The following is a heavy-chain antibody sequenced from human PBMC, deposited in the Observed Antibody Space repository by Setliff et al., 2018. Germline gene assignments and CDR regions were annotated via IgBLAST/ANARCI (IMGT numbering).Heavy chain of an antibody. J-gene: IGHJ6*03. Sequence: NPSETLSLTCTVSGDSISPGTHNWGWIRQSPGKGLEWIGSINYRGSTYDSPSLKSRVTMSVDTSKSHFSLRLSSVTAADTAVYYCARMAVRVASRPSSPLEYYYYMDFWGKGATVTVSS. CDR1: GDSISPGTHN. D-gene: IGHD6-6*01. CDR3: ARMAVRVASRPSSPLEYYYYMDF. V-gene: IGHV4-39*02. CDR2: INYRGST.